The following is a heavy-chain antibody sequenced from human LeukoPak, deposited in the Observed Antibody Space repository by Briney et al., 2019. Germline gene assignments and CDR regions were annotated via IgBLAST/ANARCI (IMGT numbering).Heavy chain of an antibody. J-gene: IGHJ4*02. CDR3: AKDRLVGTTYFDY. Sequence: GGSLRLSCVASALIFSSYGMHWVRQAPGKGLEWVAVISYDGSNKYYADSVKGRFTISRDNSRNTLYLQMNSLTTEDTAVYYCAKDRLVGTTYFDYWGQGTLVTVSS. D-gene: IGHD1-26*01. CDR2: ISYDGSNK. V-gene: IGHV3-30*18. CDR1: ALIFSSYG.